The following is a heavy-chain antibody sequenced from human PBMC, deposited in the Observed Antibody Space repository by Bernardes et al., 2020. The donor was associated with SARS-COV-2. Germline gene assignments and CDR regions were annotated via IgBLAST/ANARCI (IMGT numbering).Heavy chain of an antibody. CDR2: ISLDGSYT. V-gene: IGHV3-23*01. Sequence: GGSLRLSCAASGFTFTNFALSWVRQAPGKGLEWVSTISLDGSYTYYADSVKGRFTISRDNSRNTVYLQMNSLRAEDTALYYCAKDWSTTGYYSDMDVWGQGTTVTVSS. CDR3: AKDWSTTGYYSDMDV. D-gene: IGHD1-1*01. J-gene: IGHJ6*02. CDR1: GFTFTNFA.